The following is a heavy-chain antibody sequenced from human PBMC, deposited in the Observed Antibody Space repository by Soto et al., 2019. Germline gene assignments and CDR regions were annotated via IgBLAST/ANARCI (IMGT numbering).Heavy chain of an antibody. Sequence: ASVKVSCKASGYTFTSYGINWVRQATGQGLEWMGWMNPNSGNTGYAQKFQGRVTMTRNTSISTAYMELSSLRSEDTAVYYCARGYSSGWYWGVDYWGQGTLVTVSS. CDR2: MNPNSGNT. V-gene: IGHV1-8*01. CDR3: ARGYSSGWYWGVDY. CDR1: GYTFTSYG. J-gene: IGHJ4*02. D-gene: IGHD6-19*01.